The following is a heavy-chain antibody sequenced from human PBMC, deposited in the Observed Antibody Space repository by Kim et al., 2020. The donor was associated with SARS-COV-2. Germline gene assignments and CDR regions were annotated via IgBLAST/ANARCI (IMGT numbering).Heavy chain of an antibody. D-gene: IGHD5-12*01. J-gene: IGHJ4*02. CDR3: ARGYSAYTYYFDY. V-gene: IGHV4-59*09. Sequence: NYHPHPKSRVTGSVDTSRNQFSLKLSSVTAADTAVYYCARGYSAYTYYFDYWGQGTLVTVSS.